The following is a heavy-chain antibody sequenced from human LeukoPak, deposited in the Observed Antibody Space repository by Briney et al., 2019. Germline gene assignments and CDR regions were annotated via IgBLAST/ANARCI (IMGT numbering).Heavy chain of an antibody. CDR2: ISSSSSTI. CDR1: GLTFSSYR. Sequence: GGSLRLSRAASGLTFSSYRMNWVRQAPGKGLEWVSYISSSSSTIYYADSVKGRFTISRDNAKNSLYLQMNSLRAEDTAVYYCARAQTRYYYYYYMDVWGKGTTVTVSS. J-gene: IGHJ6*03. CDR3: ARAQTRYYYYYYMDV. V-gene: IGHV3-48*04.